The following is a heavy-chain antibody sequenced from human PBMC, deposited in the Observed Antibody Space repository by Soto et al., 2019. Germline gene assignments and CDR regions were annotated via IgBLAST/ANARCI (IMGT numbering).Heavy chain of an antibody. CDR1: GFTFSSYS. CDR3: ARDLGPTAAGTMPRGNHPHYYYYGMDV. J-gene: IGHJ6*02. D-gene: IGHD6-13*01. Sequence: GGSLRLSCAASGFTFSSYSMNWVRQAPGKGLEWVSSISSSSSYIYYADSVKGRFTISRDNAKNSLYLQMNSLRAEDTAVYYCARDLGPTAAGTMPRGNHPHYYYYGMDVWGQGTTVTVSS. CDR2: ISSSSSYI. V-gene: IGHV3-21*01.